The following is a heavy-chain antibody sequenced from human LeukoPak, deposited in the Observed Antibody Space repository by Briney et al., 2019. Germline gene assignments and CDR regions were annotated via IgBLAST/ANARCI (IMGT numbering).Heavy chain of an antibody. CDR3: ARDSGTDYDSSGYYAALWGHYYYYMDV. Sequence: ASVKVSCTASGYTFTIYGISWVRQAPGQGGEWMGWISAYNGNTNYAQKLQGRVTITTDTSTSTAYMELRSLRSDDTAVYYCARDSGTDYDSSGYYAALWGHYYYYMDVWGKGTTVTVSS. J-gene: IGHJ6*03. CDR1: GYTFTIYG. CDR2: ISAYNGNT. D-gene: IGHD3-22*01. V-gene: IGHV1-18*01.